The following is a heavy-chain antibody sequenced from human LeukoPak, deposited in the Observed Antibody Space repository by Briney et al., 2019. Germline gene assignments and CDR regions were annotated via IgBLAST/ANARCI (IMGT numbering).Heavy chain of an antibody. CDR1: GFTFDDYA. J-gene: IGHJ6*02. CDR2: ISWNSGSI. V-gene: IGHV3-9*01. D-gene: IGHD6-19*01. CDR3: AKDTVSVAGRNYGMDV. Sequence: GGSLRLSCAASGFTFDDYAMHWVRQAPGKGLEWVSGISWNSGSICYADSVKGRFTISRDNAKNSLYLQMNSLRAEDTALYYCAKDTVSVAGRNYGMDVWGQGTTVTVSS.